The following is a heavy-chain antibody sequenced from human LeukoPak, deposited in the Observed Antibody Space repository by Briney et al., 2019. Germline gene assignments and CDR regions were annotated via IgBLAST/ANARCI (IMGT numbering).Heavy chain of an antibody. D-gene: IGHD1-26*01. J-gene: IGHJ4*02. CDR2: MRPNSGKT. Sequence: ASVKVSCKTSGYPFINYDINWVRQASGQGLDWMGWMRPNSGKTGFAQKFQGRITMTRNISINTAYMELSSLRFDDTAVYFWARERGGQAGSYFPSLGQGTLVTVSS. V-gene: IGHV1-8*01. CDR3: ARERGGQAGSYFPS. CDR1: GYPFINYD.